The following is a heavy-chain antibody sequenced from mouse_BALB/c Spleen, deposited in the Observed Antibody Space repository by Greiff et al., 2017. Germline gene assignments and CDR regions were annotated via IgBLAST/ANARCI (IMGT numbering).Heavy chain of an antibody. CDR3: AREGFAY. Sequence: DVKLVESGGGLVQPGGSRKLSCAASGFTFSDYGMAWVRQAPGKGPEWVAFISNLAYSIYYADTVTGRFTFSSENAKNTLYLEMSSLRSEDTAMYYCAREGFAYWGQGTLVTVSA. CDR2: ISNLAYSI. V-gene: IGHV5-15*02. J-gene: IGHJ3*01. CDR1: GFTFSDYG.